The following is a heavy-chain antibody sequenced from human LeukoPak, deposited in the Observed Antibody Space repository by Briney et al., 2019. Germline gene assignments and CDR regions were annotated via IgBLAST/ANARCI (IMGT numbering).Heavy chain of an antibody. CDR2: ISGGGGNT. CDR3: AKGSLGSWYFFDY. CDR1: GFTFSSYA. Sequence: GGSLRVSCAASGFTFSSYAMSWVRQAPGKGPEWVSTISGGGGNTYYADSVKGRFTISRDNSKNTLWLQMNSLRAEDTALYYCAKGSLGSWYFFDYWGQGTLVTVSS. D-gene: IGHD6-13*01. V-gene: IGHV3-23*01. J-gene: IGHJ4*02.